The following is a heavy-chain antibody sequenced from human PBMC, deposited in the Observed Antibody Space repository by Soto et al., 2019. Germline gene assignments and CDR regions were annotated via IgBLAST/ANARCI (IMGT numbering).Heavy chain of an antibody. Sequence: QVQLVQSGAEVKKPGSSVKVSCKASGGTFSSYAISWVRQAPGQGLEWMGGIIPIFGTANYAQKCKGRFTITADESTSTAYMELSSLRSEDTAVYYCARSVSSFQLLYGMDVWGQGTTVTVSS. D-gene: IGHD6-6*01. CDR3: ARSVSSFQLLYGMDV. CDR2: IIPIFGTA. V-gene: IGHV1-69*01. CDR1: GGTFSSYA. J-gene: IGHJ6*02.